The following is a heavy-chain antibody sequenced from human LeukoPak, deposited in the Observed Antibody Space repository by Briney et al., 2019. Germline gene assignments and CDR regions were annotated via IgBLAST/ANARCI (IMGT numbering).Heavy chain of an antibody. D-gene: IGHD2-8*01. CDR3: ARGGHDSFTNWFDP. J-gene: IGHJ5*02. V-gene: IGHV4-39*01. CDR2: IYYSGST. CDR1: GGSISSSSYY. Sequence: SETLSLTCTVSGGSISSSSYYWGWIRQPPGKGLEWIGSIYYSGSTYYNPSLKSRVTISVDTSKNQFSLKLSSVTAADTAVYYCARGGHDSFTNWFDPWGQGTLVTVSS.